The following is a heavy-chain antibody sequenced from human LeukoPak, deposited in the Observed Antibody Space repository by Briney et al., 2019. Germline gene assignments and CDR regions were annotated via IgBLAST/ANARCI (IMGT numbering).Heavy chain of an antibody. CDR3: AKGGNPFDAFDI. CDR1: GFTFSSYA. V-gene: IGHV3-23*01. Sequence: GGSLRLSCAASGFTFSSYAMSWVRQAPGKGLEWVSAISGIGGSTYYADSVKGRFTISRDNSKNTLYLQMNSLRAEDTAVYYCAKGGNPFDAFDIWGQGTMVTVSS. CDR2: ISGIGGST. D-gene: IGHD4-23*01. J-gene: IGHJ3*02.